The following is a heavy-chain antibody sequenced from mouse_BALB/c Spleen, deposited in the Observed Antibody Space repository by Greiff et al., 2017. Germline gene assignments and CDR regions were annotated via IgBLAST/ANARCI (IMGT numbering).Heavy chain of an antibody. CDR2: INPSTGYT. CDR1: GYTFTSYW. D-gene: IGHD2-14*01. V-gene: IGHV1-7*01. Sequence: QVQLQQSGAELAKPGASVKMSCKASGYTFTSYWMHWVKQRPGQGLEWIGYINPSTGYTEYNQKFKDKATLTADKSSSTAYMQLGSLTSEDSAVYYCARVRRDYWGQGTTLTVSA. J-gene: IGHJ2*01. CDR3: ARVRRDY.